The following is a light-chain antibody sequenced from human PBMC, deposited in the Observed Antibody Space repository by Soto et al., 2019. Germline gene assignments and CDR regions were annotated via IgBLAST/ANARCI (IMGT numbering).Light chain of an antibody. J-gene: IGLJ3*02. CDR1: SSDVGGYNY. CDR2: DVS. Sequence: QSVLTQPASVSGSPGQSITISCTGTSSDVGGYNYVSWYQHHPGKAPKLIIYDVSHRPSGVSNRFSGSKSGNTASLAISGLQAEDEAHYYCTSYTTSSTVVFGGGTQLTVL. V-gene: IGLV2-14*03. CDR3: TSYTTSSTVV.